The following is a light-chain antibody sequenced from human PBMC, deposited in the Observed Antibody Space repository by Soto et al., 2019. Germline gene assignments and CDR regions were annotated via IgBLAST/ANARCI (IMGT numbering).Light chain of an antibody. CDR1: SSDVGRYNL. CDR3: CSYAGSSTRV. V-gene: IGLV2-23*01. J-gene: IGLJ3*02. CDR2: EDN. Sequence: QSALTQPASVSGAPGQSITSSGTGTSSDVGRYNLVSWYQQHPGKAPKLMIYEDNKRPSGVSNRFSGSKSGNTASLTNAVLQAEDEADYDCCSYAGSSTRVFGGGTKLTVL.